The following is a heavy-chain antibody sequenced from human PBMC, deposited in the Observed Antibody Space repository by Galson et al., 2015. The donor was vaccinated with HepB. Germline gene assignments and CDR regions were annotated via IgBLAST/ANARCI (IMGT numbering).Heavy chain of an antibody. D-gene: IGHD1/OR15-1a*01. V-gene: IGHV1-18*01. CDR2: ISTYSGRK. Sequence: SVKVSCKASGYTFTSYGLSWARQAPGQGLEWMGWISTYSGRKTCAQKFQDRVTMTTHTPNTTAYMELTSLRSDDTAVYYCVREVQQDYYSDGMDIWGQGTTVT. CDR3: VREVQQDYYSDGMDI. J-gene: IGHJ6*02. CDR1: GYTFTSYG.